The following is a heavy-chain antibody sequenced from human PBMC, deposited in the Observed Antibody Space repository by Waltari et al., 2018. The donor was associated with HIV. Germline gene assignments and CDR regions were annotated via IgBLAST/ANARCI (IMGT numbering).Heavy chain of an antibody. CDR1: GFILSSYW. J-gene: IGHJ6*02. V-gene: IGHV3-7*01. CDR3: ARDTGSQYYYYGMDV. Sequence: CGTSGFILSSYWMSWVRQAPGQGLEWFANIKPDGSVTYYVDSVKGRFTISRDNAKNSVYLQMDSLRVEDTALYFCARDTGSQYYYYGMDVWGQGTMVSVS. D-gene: IGHD3-10*01. CDR2: IKPDGSVT.